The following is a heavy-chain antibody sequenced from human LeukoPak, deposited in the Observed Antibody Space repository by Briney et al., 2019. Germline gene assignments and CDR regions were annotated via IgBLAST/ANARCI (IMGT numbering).Heavy chain of an antibody. J-gene: IGHJ4*02. Sequence: ASVKVSCKASGYTFTSYGISWVRQAPGQGLEWMGWISAYNGNTNYAQKVQGRVTLTTDTSTSTAYMGLRSLRSDDTAVYFCARDPDGDNDFDYWGQGTLVTVSS. CDR2: ISAYNGNT. D-gene: IGHD4-17*01. CDR3: ARDPDGDNDFDY. V-gene: IGHV1-18*01. CDR1: GYTFTSYG.